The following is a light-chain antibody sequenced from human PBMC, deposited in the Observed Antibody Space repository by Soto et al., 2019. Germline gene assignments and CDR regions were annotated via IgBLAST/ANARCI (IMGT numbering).Light chain of an antibody. J-gene: IGLJ1*01. CDR2: EIN. CDR3: TSSTTGSLYV. V-gene: IGLV2-8*01. CDR1: SSDVGAYDY. Sequence: QSVLTQPPSASGSPGQSVTISCTGTSSDVGAYDYVSWYQQHPGKAPKLMIYEINKRPSGVPDRFSGSKSGNTASLTVSGLQAEDEADYYCTSSTTGSLYVFGTGTKLTVL.